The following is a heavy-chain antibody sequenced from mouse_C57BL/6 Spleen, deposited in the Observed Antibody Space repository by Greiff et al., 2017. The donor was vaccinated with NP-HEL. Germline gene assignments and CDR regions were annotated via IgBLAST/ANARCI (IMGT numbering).Heavy chain of an antibody. V-gene: IGHV1-66*01. CDR2: IYPGSGNT. Sequence: VQLQQSGPELVKPGASVKISCKASGYSFTSYYIHWVKQRPGQGLEWIGWIYPGSGNTEYNEKFKGKATLTADTSSSTAYMQLSSLTSEDSAVYYCARGNYSSYYAMDYWGQGTSVTVSS. CDR3: ARGNYSSYYAMDY. J-gene: IGHJ4*01. CDR1: GYSFTSYY. D-gene: IGHD2-12*01.